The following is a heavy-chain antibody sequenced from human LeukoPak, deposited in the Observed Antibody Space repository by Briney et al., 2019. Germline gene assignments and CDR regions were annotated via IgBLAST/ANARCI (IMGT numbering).Heavy chain of an antibody. J-gene: IGHJ5*02. D-gene: IGHD1-26*01. CDR3: ARGGLGADNWFDP. CDR1: GYTFTGYY. CDR2: INPNSGGT. V-gene: IGHV1-2*02. Sequence: ASVKVSCKASGYTFTGYYMHWVRQAPGQGLGWMGWINPNSGGTNYAQKFQGRVTMTRDTSISTAYMELSRLRSDDTAVYYCARGGLGADNWFDPWGQGTLVTVSS.